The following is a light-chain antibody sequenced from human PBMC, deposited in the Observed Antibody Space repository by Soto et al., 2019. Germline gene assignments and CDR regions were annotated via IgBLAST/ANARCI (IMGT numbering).Light chain of an antibody. Sequence: EIVMTQSPATLSVSPGEIATLSCRASQTVGSNLAWYQQKPGQPPRLLIYDASTRATGIPVRFRGSGSVTQFTLTISSLQSEDSAVYYCHQYTNWISLTFVGGTKVEIK. J-gene: IGKJ4*01. CDR2: DAS. CDR3: HQYTNWISLT. CDR1: QTVGSN. V-gene: IGKV3-15*01.